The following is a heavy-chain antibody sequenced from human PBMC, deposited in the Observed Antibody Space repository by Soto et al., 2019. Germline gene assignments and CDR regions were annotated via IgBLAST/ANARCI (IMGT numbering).Heavy chain of an antibody. CDR2: ISYDGSNK. CDR3: ATLIVRDNP. V-gene: IGHV3-30*03. D-gene: IGHD1-26*01. J-gene: IGHJ5*02. Sequence: QVQLVESGGGVVQPGRSLRLSCAASGFTFSSYGMHWVRQAPGKGLEWVAVISYDGSNKYYADSVKGRFTISRDNSKNTLSLQMNSLRSVHTAVYHCATLIVRDNPWGQGTLVTVSS. CDR1: GFTFSSYG.